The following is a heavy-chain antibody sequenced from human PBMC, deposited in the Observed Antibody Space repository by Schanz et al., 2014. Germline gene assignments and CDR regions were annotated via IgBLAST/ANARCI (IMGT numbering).Heavy chain of an antibody. J-gene: IGHJ4*02. CDR1: RIIFGTYS. V-gene: IGHV3-21*01. Sequence: EVQLVESGGGLVKPGGSLRLSCTASRIIFGTYSMNWIRQTPKGLEWVSSISSGGRNISYADSLKGRFTISRDNAGNSLYLQLKSLRVEDSGVYFCAQTRGTFMVPIDNWGQGVRVIVSS. D-gene: IGHD3-3*02. CDR3: AQTRGTFMVPIDN. CDR2: ISSGGRNI.